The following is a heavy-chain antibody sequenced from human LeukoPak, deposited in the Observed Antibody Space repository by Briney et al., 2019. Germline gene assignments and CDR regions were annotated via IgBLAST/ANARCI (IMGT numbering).Heavy chain of an antibody. CDR3: ARVRTGTTLNWFDP. V-gene: IGHV1-46*01. Sequence: ASVKVSCKASGYTFTSYGISWVRQAPGQGLEWMGTINPSGGSTSYAQKFQGRVTMTRDTSTSTVYMELSSLRSEDTAVYYCARVRTGTTLNWFDPWGQGTLVTVSS. CDR2: INPSGGST. D-gene: IGHD1-7*01. CDR1: GYTFTSYG. J-gene: IGHJ5*02.